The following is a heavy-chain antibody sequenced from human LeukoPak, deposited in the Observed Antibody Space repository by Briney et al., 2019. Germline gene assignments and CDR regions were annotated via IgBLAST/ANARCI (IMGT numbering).Heavy chain of an antibody. V-gene: IGHV4-34*01. CDR3: ARVRWLQPIFDY. CDR1: GGSFSGYY. D-gene: IGHD5-24*01. J-gene: IGHJ4*02. CDR2: INHSGST. Sequence: SETLSLTCAVYGGSFSGYYWSWIRQPPGKGLEWIGEINHSGSTNYNPSLKSRVTISVDTSKNQFSLKLSSVTAADTAVYYCARVRWLQPIFDYWGQGTLVTASS.